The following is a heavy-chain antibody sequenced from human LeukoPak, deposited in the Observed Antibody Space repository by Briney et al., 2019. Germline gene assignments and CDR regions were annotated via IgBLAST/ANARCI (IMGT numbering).Heavy chain of an antibody. CDR1: GFIFSSYS. CDR2: ISTSSIYI. CDR3: ARGGEWELHFDY. Sequence: PGGSLRLSCAVSGFIFSSYSMNWVRQAPGKGLEWVSSISTSSIYIYYADSVKGRFTISRDNAKNSLYLQMNSLRAEDTAVYYCARGGEWELHFDYWGQGTLVTVSS. D-gene: IGHD1-26*01. J-gene: IGHJ4*02. V-gene: IGHV3-21*01.